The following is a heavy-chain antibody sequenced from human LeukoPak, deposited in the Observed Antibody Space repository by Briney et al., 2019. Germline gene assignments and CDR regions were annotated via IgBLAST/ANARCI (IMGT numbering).Heavy chain of an antibody. CDR2: ISGSGGST. CDR3: AKDSDFWIE. V-gene: IGHV3-23*01. D-gene: IGHD3-3*01. Sequence: LPGGSLRLSCAASGFTLSSYAMSWVRRAPGKGLEWVSAISGSGGSTYYADSVKGRFTISRGNSKNTLYLQMNSLRAEDTAVYYCAKDSDFWIEWGQGTLVTVSS. J-gene: IGHJ4*02. CDR1: GFTLSSYA.